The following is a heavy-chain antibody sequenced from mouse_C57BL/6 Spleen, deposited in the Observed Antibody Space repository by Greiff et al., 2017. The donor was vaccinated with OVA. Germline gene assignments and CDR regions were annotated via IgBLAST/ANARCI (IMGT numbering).Heavy chain of an antibody. V-gene: IGHV1-61*01. CDR1: GYTFTSYW. J-gene: IGHJ4*01. CDR2: IYPSDSET. CDR3: ARRGYYAMDY. Sequence: QVQLQQPGAELVRPGSSVKLSCKASGYTFTSYWMDWVKQRPGQGLEWIGNIYPSDSETHYNQKFKDKATLTVDKSSSTAYMQLSSRTSEDSAVYYCARRGYYAMDYWGQGTSGTVSS.